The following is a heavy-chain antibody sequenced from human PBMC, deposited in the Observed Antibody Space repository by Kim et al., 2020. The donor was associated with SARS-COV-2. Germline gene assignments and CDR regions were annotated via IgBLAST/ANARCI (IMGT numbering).Heavy chain of an antibody. CDR2: IYHSGST. Sequence: SETLSLTCAVSGGSISSSNWWSWVRQPPGKWLEWIGEIYHSGSTNYNPSLKSRVTISVDKSKNQFSLKLSSVTAADTAVYYCARSEKRVSSGWYSVYYGMDVWGQGTTVTVSS. CDR3: ARSEKRVSSGWYSVYYGMDV. J-gene: IGHJ6*02. V-gene: IGHV4-4*02. D-gene: IGHD6-19*01. CDR1: GGSISSSNW.